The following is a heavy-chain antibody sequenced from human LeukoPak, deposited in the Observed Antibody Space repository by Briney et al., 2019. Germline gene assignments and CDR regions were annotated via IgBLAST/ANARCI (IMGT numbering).Heavy chain of an antibody. J-gene: IGHJ6*03. CDR2: IYYSGST. V-gene: IGHV4-59*01. CDR3: ARAVHYMDV. CDR1: GGSISSYY. Sequence: PSETLSLTCTVSGGSISSYYWSWIRQPPGKGLEWIGYIYYSGSTNYNPSLKSRVTISVDTSKNQFSLKLSSVTAADTAVYYCARAVHYMDVWGKGTTVTVSS.